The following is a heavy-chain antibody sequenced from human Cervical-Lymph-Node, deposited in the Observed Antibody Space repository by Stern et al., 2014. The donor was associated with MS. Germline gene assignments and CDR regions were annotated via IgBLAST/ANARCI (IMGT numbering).Heavy chain of an antibody. V-gene: IGHV2-5*02. D-gene: IGHD3-16*01. CDR3: AHRLPGSNAFDY. CDR2: IYWDDDK. J-gene: IGHJ4*02. Sequence: QITLKESGLTLVKPTQTLTLTCTFSGFSLSTSGVGVGWIRQPPGKALECLALIYWDDDKRYSPSLKSRLTIPKDTSKNQVVLTMTNMDPVDTATYYFAHRLPGSNAFDYWGQGTLVTVSS. CDR1: GFSLSTSGVG.